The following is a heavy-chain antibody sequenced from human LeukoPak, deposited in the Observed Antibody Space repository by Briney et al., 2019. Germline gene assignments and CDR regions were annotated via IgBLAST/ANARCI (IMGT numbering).Heavy chain of an antibody. V-gene: IGHV3-7*01. J-gene: IGHJ4*02. CDR1: GFTFGNFW. D-gene: IGHD2-8*02. CDR2: MKGDGSLI. Sequence: TGGSLRLSCAASGFTFGNFWMSWVRQAPGRGLQWVASMKGDGSLIYYVDSVKGRFTISRDNARNSLYLQMNSLRAEDTAVYYCARLFGGVTTFDYWGQGALVTVSS. CDR3: ARLFGGVTTFDY.